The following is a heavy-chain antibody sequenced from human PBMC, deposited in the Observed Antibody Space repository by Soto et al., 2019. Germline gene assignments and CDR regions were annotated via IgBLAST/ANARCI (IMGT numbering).Heavy chain of an antibody. CDR3: ASGPRGMYGTEH. D-gene: IGHD3-10*02. CDR2: MNLDGSST. J-gene: IGHJ1*01. V-gene: IGHV3-74*01. Sequence: RGSLRLSCAASGFIFSNDWMHLVLHAAGKALVWVSRMNLDGSSTNYADSVKGRFTLSRDNAKNTVYLQIDSLRAEDTAVCYCASGPRGMYGTEHWGQGAMVTVSS. CDR1: GFIFSNDW.